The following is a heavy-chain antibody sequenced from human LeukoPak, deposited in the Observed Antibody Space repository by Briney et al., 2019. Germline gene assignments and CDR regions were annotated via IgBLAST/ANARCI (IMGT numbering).Heavy chain of an antibody. V-gene: IGHV3-33*01. CDR1: GFTFSSYG. J-gene: IGHJ4*02. CDR3: ARGLNWNYVRHLDY. D-gene: IGHD1-7*01. CDR2: ICYDGSNK. Sequence: GGSLRLSCAASGFTFSSYGMHWVRQAPGKGLEWVAVICYDGSNKYYADSVKGRFIISRDNSKNTLYLQMNSLRAEDTAVYYCARGLNWNYVRHLDYWGQETLVTVSS.